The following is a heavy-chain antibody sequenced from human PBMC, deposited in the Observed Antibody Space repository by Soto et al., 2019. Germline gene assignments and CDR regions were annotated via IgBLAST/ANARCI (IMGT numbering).Heavy chain of an antibody. Sequence: RASVKVSCKASEDTFRNYAISWVRQAPGQGLEWMGGIIPIFGTANYAQKFQGRVTITTDTSANTVYLELSSLRSEDTAVYYCASTKYDSSDYYYWYLGLWGRGTLVTVSS. J-gene: IGHJ2*01. CDR1: EDTFRNYA. CDR3: ASTKYDSSDYYYWYLGL. D-gene: IGHD3-22*01. V-gene: IGHV1-69*05. CDR2: IIPIFGTA.